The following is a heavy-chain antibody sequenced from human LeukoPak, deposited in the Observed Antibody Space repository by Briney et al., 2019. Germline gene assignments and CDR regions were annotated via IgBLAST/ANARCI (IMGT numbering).Heavy chain of an antibody. D-gene: IGHD3-3*01. CDR3: ARGYFDFSSGPRDSFDY. CDR1: GFTFSSYG. Sequence: GGSLRLSCAASGFTFSSYGMNWVRQAPGKGLEWVSYISSSSSTIYYADSLKGRFTISRDNSKNTLYLQVNSLRPEDTAIYYCARGYFDFSSGPRDSFDYWGQGTLVIVSS. V-gene: IGHV3-48*01. CDR2: ISSSSSTI. J-gene: IGHJ4*02.